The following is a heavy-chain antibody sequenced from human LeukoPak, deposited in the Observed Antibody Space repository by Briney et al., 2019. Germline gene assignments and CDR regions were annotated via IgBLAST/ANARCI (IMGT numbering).Heavy chain of an antibody. J-gene: IGHJ5*02. D-gene: IGHD3-3*01. CDR3: AKFTIFGVVIISDNWFDP. Sequence: GGSLRLSCAASGFTFSSHAMGWVRQAPGKGLEWVSSITGSGASTYYGDSVKGRFTISRDNSKNTLYLQMNSLRAEDTAVYYCAKFTIFGVVIISDNWFDPWGQGTLVTVSS. V-gene: IGHV3-23*01. CDR1: GFTFSSHA. CDR2: ITGSGAST.